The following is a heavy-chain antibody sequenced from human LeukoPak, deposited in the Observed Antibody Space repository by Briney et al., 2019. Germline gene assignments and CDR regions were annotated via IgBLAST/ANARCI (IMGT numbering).Heavy chain of an antibody. Sequence: PSQTLSLTCAVSGGSISSGGYSWSWIRQPPGKGLEWIGYIYHSGSTYYNPSLESRVTISVDRSKKQFSLKLSSVTAADTAVYYCASTYGDGYAFDIWGQGTMVTVSS. CDR1: GGSISSGGYS. V-gene: IGHV4-30-2*01. CDR3: ASTYGDGYAFDI. CDR2: IYHSGST. D-gene: IGHD4-17*01. J-gene: IGHJ3*02.